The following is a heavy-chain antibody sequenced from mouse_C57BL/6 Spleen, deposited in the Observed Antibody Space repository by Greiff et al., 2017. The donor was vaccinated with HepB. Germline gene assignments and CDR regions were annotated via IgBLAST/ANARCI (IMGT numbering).Heavy chain of an antibody. CDR3: ARYRVHFDY. Sequence: EVKLVESGGGLVQPGGSLSLSCAASGFTFTDYYMSWVRQPPGKALEWLGFIRNKANGYTTEYSASVKGRFTISRDNSQSILYLQMNALRAEDSATYYCARYRVHFDYWGQGTTLTVSS. V-gene: IGHV7-3*01. J-gene: IGHJ2*01. CDR1: GFTFTDYY. CDR2: IRNKANGYTT.